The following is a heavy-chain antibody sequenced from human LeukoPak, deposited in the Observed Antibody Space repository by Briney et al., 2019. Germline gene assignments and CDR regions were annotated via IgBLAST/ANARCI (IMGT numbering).Heavy chain of an antibody. D-gene: IGHD2-2*01. Sequence: GASVKVSCKASGGTFSSYAISWVRQAPGQGLEWVGGIIPIFGTANYAQKFQGRVTITADESTSTAYMGLSSLRSEDTAVYYCARGRNIVVVPAATPPYFDYWGQGTLVTVSS. J-gene: IGHJ4*02. CDR3: ARGRNIVVVPAATPPYFDY. CDR2: IIPIFGTA. V-gene: IGHV1-69*13. CDR1: GGTFSSYA.